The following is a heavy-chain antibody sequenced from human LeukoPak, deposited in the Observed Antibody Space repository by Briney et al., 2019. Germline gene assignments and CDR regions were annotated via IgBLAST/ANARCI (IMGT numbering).Heavy chain of an antibody. Sequence: SETLSLTCIVSGGSISSSSYYWGWIRQPPGKGLEWIGSIYYSGGTYYNPSLKSRVTISVDTSKNQFSLKLSSVTAADTAVYYCARGPNYGGNSKDFDYWGQGTLVTVSS. CDR1: GGSISSSSYY. D-gene: IGHD4-23*01. V-gene: IGHV4-39*01. J-gene: IGHJ4*02. CDR2: IYYSGGT. CDR3: ARGPNYGGNSKDFDY.